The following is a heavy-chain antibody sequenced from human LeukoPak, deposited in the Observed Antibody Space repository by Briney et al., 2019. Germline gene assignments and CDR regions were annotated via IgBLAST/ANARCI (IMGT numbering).Heavy chain of an antibody. CDR1: GGSISSSSYY. CDR2: IYYSGST. CDR3: ARVLGGSSPFDY. J-gene: IGHJ4*02. D-gene: IGHD1-26*01. V-gene: IGHV4-39*07. Sequence: SQSLSLTCTVSGGSISSSSYYWGWIRQPPGKGMEWIGSIYYSGSTYYNPSLKSRVTISVDTSKNQFSLKLSSVTAADTAIYYCARVLGGSSPFDYGGQGTLVTVSS.